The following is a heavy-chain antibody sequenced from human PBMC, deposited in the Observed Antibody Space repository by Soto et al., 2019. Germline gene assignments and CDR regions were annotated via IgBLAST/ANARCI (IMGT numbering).Heavy chain of an antibody. CDR2: IYYSGST. D-gene: IGHD3-10*01. J-gene: IGHJ6*02. V-gene: IGHV4-59*01. CDR1: GGSISSYY. CDR3: ARDFPLYYYGSGSYKAYYYYGMDV. Sequence: QVQLQESGPGLVKPSETLSLTCTVSGGSISSYYWSWIRQPPGKGLEWIGYIYYSGSTNYNPSLKSRVTRSVDTSKNQFSLTLSSVTAADTAVYYCARDFPLYYYGSGSYKAYYYYGMDVWGQGTTVTVSS.